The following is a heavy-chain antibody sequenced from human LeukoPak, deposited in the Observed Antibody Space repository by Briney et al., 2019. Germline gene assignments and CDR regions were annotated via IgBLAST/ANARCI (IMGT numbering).Heavy chain of an antibody. Sequence: GGSLRLSCAASGFTFSSYAMHWVRQAPGKGLEWVSAISGSGGSTYYADSVKGRFTISRDNSKNTLYLQMNSLRAEDTAVYYCAKHGGNFGYYFDYWGQGTLVTVSS. CDR2: ISGSGGST. J-gene: IGHJ4*02. CDR3: AKHGGNFGYYFDY. V-gene: IGHV3-23*01. CDR1: GFTFSSYA. D-gene: IGHD4-23*01.